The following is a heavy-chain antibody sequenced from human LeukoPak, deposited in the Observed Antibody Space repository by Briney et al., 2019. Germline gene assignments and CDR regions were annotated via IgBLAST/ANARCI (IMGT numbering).Heavy chain of an antibody. D-gene: IGHD2-8*01. Sequence: SETLSLTCAVYGGSFSGYYWSWIRQPPGKGLEWIGEIDHSGSTNYNPSLKSRVTISVDTSKNQFSLKLSSVTAADTAVYYCARAFGAYCTNGVCYHFDYWGQGTLVTVSS. CDR3: ARAFGAYCTNGVCYHFDY. CDR1: GGSFSGYY. CDR2: IDHSGST. J-gene: IGHJ4*02. V-gene: IGHV4-34*01.